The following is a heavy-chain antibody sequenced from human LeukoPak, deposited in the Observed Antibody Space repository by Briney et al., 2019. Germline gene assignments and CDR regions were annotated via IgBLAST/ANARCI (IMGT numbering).Heavy chain of an antibody. J-gene: IGHJ3*02. Sequence: GGSLRLSCAASGFTFSSFSMIWVRQPPGKGLEWVSSIFPTSREVHYEDSVRGRFTSSRDNSKNTLYLQMNSLRAEDTAVYYCARDFHYYDSSGYYEGAFDIWGQGTMVTVSS. CDR2: IFPTSREV. V-gene: IGHV3-23*01. CDR3: ARDFHYYDSSGYYEGAFDI. D-gene: IGHD3-22*01. CDR1: GFTFSSFS.